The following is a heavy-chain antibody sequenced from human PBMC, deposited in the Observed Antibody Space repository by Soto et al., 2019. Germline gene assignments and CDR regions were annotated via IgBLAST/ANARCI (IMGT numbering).Heavy chain of an antibody. D-gene: IGHD6-25*01. J-gene: IGHJ6*02. CDR1: GFTFSSYS. CDR2: ISSSSSYI. V-gene: IGHV3-21*01. Sequence: EVQLVESGGGLVKPGGSLRLSCAACGFTFSSYSMNWVRQAPGKGLEWVSSISSSSSYIYYADSVKGRFTISRDNAKNSLYLQMNSLRAEDTAVYYCARMGSQRYYYYGMDVWGQGTTDTVSS. CDR3: ARMGSQRYYYYGMDV.